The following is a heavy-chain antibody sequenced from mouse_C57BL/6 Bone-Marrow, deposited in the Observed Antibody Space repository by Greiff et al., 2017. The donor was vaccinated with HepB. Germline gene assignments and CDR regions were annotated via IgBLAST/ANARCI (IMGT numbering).Heavy chain of an antibody. CDR1: GYTFTDYY. Sequence: EVQLQQSGPELVKPGASVKISCKASGYTFTDYYMNWVKQSHGKSLEWIGDINPNNGGTSYNQKFKGKATLTVDKSSSTAYMELRSLTSEDSAVYYCARERLYYYGSRYFDYWGQGTTLTVSS. J-gene: IGHJ2*01. CDR2: INPNNGGT. CDR3: ARERLYYYGSRYFDY. D-gene: IGHD1-1*01. V-gene: IGHV1-26*01.